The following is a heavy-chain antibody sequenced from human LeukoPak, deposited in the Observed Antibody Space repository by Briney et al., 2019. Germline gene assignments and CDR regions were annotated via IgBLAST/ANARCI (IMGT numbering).Heavy chain of an antibody. V-gene: IGHV4-38-2*01. Sequence: SETLSLTCAVSGNSISNTYYWGWIRPPPGKELEWIGSIYNSGSTHYNPSLKSRVTISVDTSKNQFSLKLSSVAAADTAVYYCARNSSGNYFDYWGQGTLVTVSS. CDR1: GNSISNTYY. J-gene: IGHJ4*02. CDR2: IYNSGST. D-gene: IGHD1-26*01. CDR3: ARNSSGNYFDY.